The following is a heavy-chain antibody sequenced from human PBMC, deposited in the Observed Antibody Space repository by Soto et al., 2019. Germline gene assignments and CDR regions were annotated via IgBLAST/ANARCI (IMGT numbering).Heavy chain of an antibody. J-gene: IGHJ3*02. V-gene: IGHV4-34*01. CDR1: GGSFSGFY. CDR3: ARDLGCTNGVCYKYAFDI. D-gene: IGHD2-8*01. CDR2: VNHSGST. Sequence: SETLSLTCAVYGGSFSGFYWTWIRQPPGKGLEWIGEVNHSGSTNYNPSLKSRVTISVDTSKNQFSLRLSSVTAADTAVYYCARDLGCTNGVCYKYAFDIWGQGTTVTVS.